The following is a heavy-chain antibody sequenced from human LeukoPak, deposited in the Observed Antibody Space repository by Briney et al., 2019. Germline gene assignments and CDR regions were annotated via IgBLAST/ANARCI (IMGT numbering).Heavy chain of an antibody. V-gene: IGHV3-74*01. CDR2: INSDGSST. CDR1: GFTFSSYW. CDR3: AKDTAISGSHRTLGFDY. J-gene: IGHJ4*02. D-gene: IGHD2-21*02. Sequence: GGSLRLSCAASGFTFSSYWMHWVRQVPGKGLVWVSRINSDGSSTSYADSVKGRFTISRDNSKNTLYLQMNSLRADDTAVYYCAKDTAISGSHRTLGFDYWGQGTLVIVSS.